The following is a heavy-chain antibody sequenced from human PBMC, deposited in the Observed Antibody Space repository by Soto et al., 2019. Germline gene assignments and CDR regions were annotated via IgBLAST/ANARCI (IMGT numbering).Heavy chain of an antibody. CDR2: IKPGGSDL. CDR1: GYRLDASW. D-gene: IGHD3-10*01. CDR3: ARQITYICDF. V-gene: IGHV5-51*01. Sequence: GESLKISCKGVGYRLDASWIGWVRQMPGIGLEWMGIIKPGGSDLRYSPSFRGQVTISADAAVNTAYLQWDSLKASDTAMYYCARQITYICDFWGQRTLVTVSS. J-gene: IGHJ4*02.